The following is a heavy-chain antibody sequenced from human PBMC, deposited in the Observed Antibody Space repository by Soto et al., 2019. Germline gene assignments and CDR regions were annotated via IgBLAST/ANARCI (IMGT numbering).Heavy chain of an antibody. V-gene: IGHV1-3*01. CDR3: ARVIGGWYYFDY. D-gene: IGHD6-19*01. CDR1: GYTFTSYA. J-gene: IGHJ4*02. Sequence: ASVKVSCKASGYTFTSYAMHWVRQAPGQRLEWMGWINAGNGNTEYSQKFQGRVTITTDTSASTAYMELSSLRSEDTAVYYCARVIGGWYYFDYWGQGTLVTVSS. CDR2: INAGNGNT.